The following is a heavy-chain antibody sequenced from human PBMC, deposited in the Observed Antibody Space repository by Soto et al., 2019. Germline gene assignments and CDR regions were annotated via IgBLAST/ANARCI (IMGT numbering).Heavy chain of an antibody. CDR2: IVVGSGNT. V-gene: IGHV1-58*01. Sequence: GASVKVSCKASGFTFTSSAVQWVRQARGQRLEWIGWIVVGSGNTNYAQKFQERVTITRDMSASTAYMELSSLRSEDTAVYYCAAGYYRGGYYYGMDVWGQGTTVTVS. CDR3: AAGYYRGGYYYGMDV. CDR1: GFTFTSSA. D-gene: IGHD3-10*01. J-gene: IGHJ6*02.